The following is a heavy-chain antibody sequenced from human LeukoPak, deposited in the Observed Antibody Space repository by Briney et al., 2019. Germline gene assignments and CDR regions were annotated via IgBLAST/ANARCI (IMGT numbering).Heavy chain of an antibody. J-gene: IGHJ4*01. Sequence: SETLSLTCTVSGGSVSSGSYYWSWIRQPPGKGLEWIGYIYYSGSTNYNPSLKSRVTISVDTSKNQFSLKLSSVTAADTAVYYWAKSTNVRGGPPNYRGQGTLVTVSS. V-gene: IGHV4-61*01. D-gene: IGHD3-10*02. CDR3: AKSTNVRGGPPNY. CDR2: IYYSGST. CDR1: GGSVSSGSYY.